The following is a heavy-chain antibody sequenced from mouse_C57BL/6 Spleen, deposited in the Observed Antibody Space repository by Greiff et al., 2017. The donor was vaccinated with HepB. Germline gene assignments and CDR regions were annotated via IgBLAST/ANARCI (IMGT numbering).Heavy chain of an antibody. V-gene: IGHV1-54*01. CDR3: ARSSSSYRYFDY. CDR2: INPGSGGT. D-gene: IGHD1-1*01. CDR1: GYAFTNYL. J-gene: IGHJ2*01. Sequence: VQLKQSGAELVRPGTSVKVSCKASGYAFTNYLIEWVKQRPGQGLEWIGVINPGSGGTNYNEKFKGKATLTADKSSSTAYMQLSSLTSEDSAVYFCARSSSSYRYFDYWGQGTTLTVSS.